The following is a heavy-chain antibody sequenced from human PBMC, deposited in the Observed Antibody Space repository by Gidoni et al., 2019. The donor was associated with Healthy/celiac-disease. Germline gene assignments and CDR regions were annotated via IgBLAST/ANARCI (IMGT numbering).Heavy chain of an antibody. J-gene: IGHJ5*02. V-gene: IGHV3-64D*06. D-gene: IGHD1-26*01. CDR2: ISSNGGST. CDR1: GFTFSSYA. Sequence: EVQLVESGGGLVQPGGSLRLSCSASGFTFSSYAMHWVRQAPGKGLEYVSAISSNGGSTYYADSVKGRFTISRDNSKNTLYLQMSSLRAEDTAVYYCSGSYYGNWFDPWGQGTLVTVSS. CDR3: SGSYYGNWFDP.